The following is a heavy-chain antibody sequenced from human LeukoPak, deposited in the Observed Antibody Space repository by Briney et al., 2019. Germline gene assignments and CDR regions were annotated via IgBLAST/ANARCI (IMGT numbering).Heavy chain of an antibody. V-gene: IGHV4-59*08. CDR3: ARPDPRYCTNGVCPFDY. J-gene: IGHJ4*02. CDR2: IYYSGST. Sequence: SETLSLTCTVSGGSISSYYWSWIRQPPGKGLEWIGYIYYSGSTYYNPSLKSRVTISVDTSKNQFSLKLSSVTAADTAVYYCARPDPRYCTNGVCPFDYWGQGTLVTVSS. CDR1: GGSISSYY. D-gene: IGHD2-8*01.